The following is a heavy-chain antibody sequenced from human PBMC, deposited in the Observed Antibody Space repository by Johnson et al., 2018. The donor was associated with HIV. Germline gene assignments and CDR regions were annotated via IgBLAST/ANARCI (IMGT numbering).Heavy chain of an antibody. V-gene: IGHV3-33*06. Sequence: QVQLVESGGGVVQPGRSLRLSCAASGFTFSHYGMHWVRQAPGKGLQWVAGMWYDGSNQYYADSVKGRFTISRDNSKNTLYLQMNSLRAEDTAVYYCVKGSRDLGGAFDIWGQGTMVTVSS. CDR3: VKGSRDLGGAFDI. CDR1: GFTFSHYG. J-gene: IGHJ3*02. CDR2: MWYDGSNQ.